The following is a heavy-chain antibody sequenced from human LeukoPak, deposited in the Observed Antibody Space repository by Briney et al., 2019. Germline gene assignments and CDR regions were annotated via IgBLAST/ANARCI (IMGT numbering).Heavy chain of an antibody. CDR2: ISAYNGNT. CDR1: GYTFTSYG. D-gene: IGHD3-10*01. J-gene: IGHJ6*04. Sequence: ASVKVSCKASGYTFTSYGISWVRQAPGQGLEWMGWISAYNGNTNYAQKLQGRVTMTTDTSTSTAYMELRSLRSDDTAVYYCARDFLTMVRGGIDYYYYGMDVWGKGTTVTVSS. CDR3: ARDFLTMVRGGIDYYYYGMDV. V-gene: IGHV1-18*04.